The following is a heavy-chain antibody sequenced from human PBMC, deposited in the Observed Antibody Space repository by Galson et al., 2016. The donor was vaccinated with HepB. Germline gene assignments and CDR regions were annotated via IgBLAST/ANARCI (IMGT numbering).Heavy chain of an antibody. D-gene: IGHD2-2*01. CDR3: ARDYCCSNNCSPTDLYYYFGMDV. V-gene: IGHV3-21*01. J-gene: IGHJ6*02. CDR2: ISSSSNYI. Sequence: SLRLSCAASGFTFSSSTMNWVRQAPGKGLEWVSSISSSSNYIYYADSVKGRFTISRDNAKNSLNLQMDSLRAEDTALYYCARDYCCSNNCSPTDLYYYFGMDVWGQGTTVTVSS. CDR1: GFTFSSST.